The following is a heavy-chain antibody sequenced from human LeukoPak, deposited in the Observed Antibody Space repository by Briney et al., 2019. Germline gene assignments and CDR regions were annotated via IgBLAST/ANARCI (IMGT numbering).Heavy chain of an antibody. Sequence: PGGSLRLSCAASGFTFNDYAMDWVRQVPGKGLEWVSGISWNSDIIAYADSVKGRFSISRDNAKNMVYLQINSLRVEDTAVYYCATLNSFGNDYWGQGVLVTVSS. V-gene: IGHV3-9*01. CDR2: ISWNSDII. CDR3: ATLNSFGNDY. D-gene: IGHD5-18*01. J-gene: IGHJ4*02. CDR1: GFTFNDYA.